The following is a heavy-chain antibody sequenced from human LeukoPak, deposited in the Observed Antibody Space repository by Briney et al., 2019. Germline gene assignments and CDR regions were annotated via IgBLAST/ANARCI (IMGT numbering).Heavy chain of an antibody. D-gene: IGHD6-13*01. CDR3: ARDGFSSWYSMDV. Sequence: GGSLRLSCAASGFTFSSYAMSWVRQAPGKGLEWVSAISGSGGSTYYADSVKGRFTISRDNSKNTLYLQMNSLRAEDTAVYYCARDGFSSWYSMDVWGQGTTVTVSS. CDR2: ISGSGGST. V-gene: IGHV3-23*01. CDR1: GFTFSSYA. J-gene: IGHJ6*02.